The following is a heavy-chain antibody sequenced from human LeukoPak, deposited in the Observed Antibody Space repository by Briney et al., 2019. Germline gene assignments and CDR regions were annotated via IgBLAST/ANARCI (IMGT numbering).Heavy chain of an antibody. Sequence: PSETLSLTCTVSGGSISTSSSYWSWIRHPPGKGLEWIGSVFFSGNTYSSPSLKGRISISVDTSNNQFSLKLNSVTAADTAVYYCARDDRYCSGGSCYGGAFDIWGQGTMVTVSS. J-gene: IGHJ3*02. D-gene: IGHD2-15*01. CDR1: GGSISTSSSY. V-gene: IGHV4-39*07. CDR3: ARDDRYCSGGSCYGGAFDI. CDR2: VFFSGNT.